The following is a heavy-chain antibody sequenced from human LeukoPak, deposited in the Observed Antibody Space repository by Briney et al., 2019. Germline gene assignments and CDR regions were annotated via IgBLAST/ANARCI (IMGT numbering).Heavy chain of an antibody. CDR1: GFAFNNYA. Sequence: GGSLRLSCAASGFAFNNYAMTWVRQAPGKGLEWVSNINDNGGQRHYADSVKGRFTISRDNSKNTLYLQMNSLRAEDTAVYYCARDSSPYYYGSGSHDYWGQGTLVTVSS. CDR2: INDNGGQR. D-gene: IGHD3-10*01. J-gene: IGHJ4*02. CDR3: ARDSSPYYYGSGSHDY. V-gene: IGHV3-23*01.